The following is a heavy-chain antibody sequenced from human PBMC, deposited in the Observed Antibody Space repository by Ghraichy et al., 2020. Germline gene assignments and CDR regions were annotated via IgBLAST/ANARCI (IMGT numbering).Heavy chain of an antibody. V-gene: IGHV4-39*06. CDR2: IYYSGKT. CDR1: GGSISSNNYY. Sequence: SETLSLTCTVSGGSISSNNYYWGWIRQPPGKGLEWIGSIYYSGKTYYNPSLKSRVTISVDMSKNQFALKLSSVTAADTAVYYCARQGITFGGHNFPIDYWGQGTLVTVSS. CDR3: ARQGITFGGHNFPIDY. D-gene: IGHD3-16*01. J-gene: IGHJ4*02.